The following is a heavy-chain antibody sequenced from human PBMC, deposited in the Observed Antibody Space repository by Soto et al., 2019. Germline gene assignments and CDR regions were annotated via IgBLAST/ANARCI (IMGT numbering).Heavy chain of an antibody. Sequence: QVQLQQWGAGLLKPSETLSLTCAVYGGSFSGYYWSWIRQPPGKGLEWIGEINHSGSTNYNPSLKSRVTISVDTSKNQFSLKLSSVTAADTAVYYCARVDIYGDYSPVYYYYGMDVWGQGTTVTVSS. CDR1: GGSFSGYY. D-gene: IGHD4-17*01. CDR2: INHSGST. CDR3: ARVDIYGDYSPVYYYYGMDV. J-gene: IGHJ6*02. V-gene: IGHV4-34*01.